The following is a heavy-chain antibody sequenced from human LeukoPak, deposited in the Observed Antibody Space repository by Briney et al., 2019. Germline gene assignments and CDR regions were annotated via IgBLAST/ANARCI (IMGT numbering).Heavy chain of an antibody. CDR2: FNPNDGDT. V-gene: IGHV1-2*02. CDR3: ARANFLYCSSSTCLFDY. CDR1: GYTLTDYY. Sequence: ASVKVSCKASGYTLTDYYMNWVRQPPGQGFEGLGGFNPNDGDTNYAQKFQGRVTMTRDTSISTAHMEVSRLRSDDTAVYYCARANFLYCSSSTCLFDYWGQGTLVTVSS. D-gene: IGHD2-2*01. J-gene: IGHJ4*02.